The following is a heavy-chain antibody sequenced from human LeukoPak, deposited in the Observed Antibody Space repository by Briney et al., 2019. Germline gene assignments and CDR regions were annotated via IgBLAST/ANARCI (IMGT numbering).Heavy chain of an antibody. J-gene: IGHJ4*02. Sequence: ASVKVSCKASGYTFTGYYMHWVRQALGQRLGWMGRFNAKSGGTNYTQKFQSSVTMSRDTSISTAYMELNSLTSDDTAVYYCARPQNNNSGYSRVDFDYWGQGTLVTVPS. CDR2: FNAKSGGT. CDR1: GYTFTGYY. CDR3: ARPQNNNSGYSRVDFDY. V-gene: IGHV1-2*06. D-gene: IGHD3-22*01.